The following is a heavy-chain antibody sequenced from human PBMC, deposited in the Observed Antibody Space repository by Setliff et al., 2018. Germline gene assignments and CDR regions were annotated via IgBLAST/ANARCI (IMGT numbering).Heavy chain of an antibody. V-gene: IGHV1-8*02. CDR2: MNPNSGNT. CDR1: GYTFTSYD. D-gene: IGHD3-10*01. CDR3: AVDGSGSYYYSDYYYGMDV. Sequence: ASVKVSCKASGYTFTSYDINWVRQATGQGLEWMGWMNPNSGNTGYAQKFQGRVTMTRNTSISTAYMELSSLRSDDTAVYYCAVDGSGSYYYSDYYYGMDVWGQGTTVTVSS. J-gene: IGHJ6*02.